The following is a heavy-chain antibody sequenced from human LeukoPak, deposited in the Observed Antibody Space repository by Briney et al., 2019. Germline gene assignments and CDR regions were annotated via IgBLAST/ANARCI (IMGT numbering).Heavy chain of an antibody. J-gene: IGHJ4*02. CDR3: AKDYYGSGSFSDC. Sequence: GGSLRLSCAASGFTFSSYSMNWVRQAPGKGLEWVSSISSSSSYIYYADSVKGRFTISRDNAKNSLYLQMNSLRAEDTAVYYCAKDYYGSGSFSDCWGQGTLVTVSS. D-gene: IGHD3-10*01. CDR2: ISSSSSYI. V-gene: IGHV3-21*01. CDR1: GFTFSSYS.